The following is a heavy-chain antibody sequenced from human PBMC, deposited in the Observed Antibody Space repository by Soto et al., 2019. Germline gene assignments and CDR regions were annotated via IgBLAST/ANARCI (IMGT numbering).Heavy chain of an antibody. V-gene: IGHV3-20*01. CDR2: INWNGGST. Sequence: GGSLRLSCAASGFTFDDYGMSWVRQAPGKGLEWVSGINWNGGSTGYADSVKGRFTISRDNAKNSLYLQMNSLRAEDTALYRCASVGYSGYDYYAFDIWGQGTMVTVSS. CDR1: GFTFDDYG. D-gene: IGHD5-12*01. J-gene: IGHJ3*02. CDR3: ASVGYSGYDYYAFDI.